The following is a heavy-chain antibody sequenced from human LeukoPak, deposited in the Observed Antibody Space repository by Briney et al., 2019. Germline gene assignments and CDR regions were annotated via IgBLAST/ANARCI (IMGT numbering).Heavy chain of an antibody. CDR3: AREEGTAMVDLVPRFDP. J-gene: IGHJ5*02. CDR2: IYSGGST. D-gene: IGHD5-18*01. Sequence: GGSLRLSCAASGFTVSSNYMSWVRQAPGKGLEWVSVIYSGGSTYYADSVKGRFTISRDNSKNTLYLQMNSLRAEDTAVYYCAREEGTAMVDLVPRFDPWGQGTLVTVSS. CDR1: GFTVSSNY. V-gene: IGHV3-53*01.